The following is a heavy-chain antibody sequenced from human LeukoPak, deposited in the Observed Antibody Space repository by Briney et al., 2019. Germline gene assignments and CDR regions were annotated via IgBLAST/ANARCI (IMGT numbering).Heavy chain of an antibody. Sequence: ASVKVSCKASGGTFSSYAISCVRQAPGQGLEWMGGIIPIFGTANYAQKFQGRVTITADESTSTAYMELSSLRSEDTAVYYCARDLNPDYDILTGYYMSDYWGQGTLVTVSS. D-gene: IGHD3-9*01. CDR1: GGTFSSYA. CDR2: IIPIFGTA. J-gene: IGHJ4*02. CDR3: ARDLNPDYDILTGYYMSDY. V-gene: IGHV1-69*13.